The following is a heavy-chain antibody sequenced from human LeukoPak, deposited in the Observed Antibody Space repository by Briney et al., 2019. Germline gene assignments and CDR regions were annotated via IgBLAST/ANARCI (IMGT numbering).Heavy chain of an antibody. D-gene: IGHD6-19*01. CDR1: GFTFSSYG. CDR2: ISGSGGST. Sequence: PGGSLRLSCAASGFTFSSYGMSWVRQAPGKGLEWVSAISGSGGSTYYADSVKGRFTISRDNSKNTLYLQMNSLRAEDTAVYYCARGLAVADDAFDIWGQGTMVTVSS. V-gene: IGHV3-23*01. J-gene: IGHJ3*02. CDR3: ARGLAVADDAFDI.